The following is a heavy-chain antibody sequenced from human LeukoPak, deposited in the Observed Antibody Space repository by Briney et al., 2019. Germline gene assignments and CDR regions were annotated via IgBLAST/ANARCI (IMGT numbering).Heavy chain of an antibody. D-gene: IGHD5-24*01. CDR3: ARLRRDGYNLDY. CDR2: IYYSGST. CDR1: GGSISSYY. V-gene: IGHV4-59*01. J-gene: IGHJ4*02. Sequence: SETLFLTCTVSGGSISSYYWSWIRQPPGKGLEWIGYIYYSGSTNYNPSLKSRVTISVDTSKNQFSLKLSSVTAADTAVYYCARLRRDGYNLDYWGQGTLVTVSS.